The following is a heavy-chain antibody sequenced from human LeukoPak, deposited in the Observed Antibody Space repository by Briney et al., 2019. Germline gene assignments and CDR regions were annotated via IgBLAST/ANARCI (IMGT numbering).Heavy chain of an antibody. Sequence: PGGSLRLSCAASGFTFSSYGMHWVRQAPGKGLEWVAVISYDGSNKYYADSVKGRFTISRDNSKNTLYLQMNSLRAEDTAVYYCARVYYYGSGHFDYWGQGTLVTVSS. J-gene: IGHJ4*02. D-gene: IGHD3-10*01. V-gene: IGHV3-30*03. CDR2: ISYDGSNK. CDR1: GFTFSSYG. CDR3: ARVYYYGSGHFDY.